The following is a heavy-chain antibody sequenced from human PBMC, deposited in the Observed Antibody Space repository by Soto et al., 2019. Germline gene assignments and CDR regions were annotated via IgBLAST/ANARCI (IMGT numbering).Heavy chain of an antibody. CDR2: INPSGGST. V-gene: IGHV1-46*01. D-gene: IGHD3-22*01. Sequence: ASVKLSCKASGYTFTSYYMHWVRQAPGQGLEWMGIINPSGGSTRYAQKFQGRVTMTRDTSTSTVHMELSSLRSEDTAVYYCARGLIYDSSGYYFDYWGQGTLVTVSS. CDR3: ARGLIYDSSGYYFDY. CDR1: GYTFTSYY. J-gene: IGHJ4*02.